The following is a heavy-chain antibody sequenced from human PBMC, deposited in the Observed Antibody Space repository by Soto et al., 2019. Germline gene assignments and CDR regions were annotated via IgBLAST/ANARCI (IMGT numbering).Heavy chain of an antibody. V-gene: IGHV1-8*01. CDR3: ARGRWSSSLDYYYYMDV. CDR2: MNPNTGDT. D-gene: IGHD3-10*01. CDR1: GYTFSIYD. J-gene: IGHJ6*03. Sequence: QVQLVQSGAEVKNPGASVKVSCKASGYTFSIYDINWVRQATGQGLEWMGWMNPNTGDTVYAQKFQGSVTMTRSTSISTAYMELSSLKFEDTAVYYCARGRWSSSLDYYYYMDVWGKGTTLTVSS.